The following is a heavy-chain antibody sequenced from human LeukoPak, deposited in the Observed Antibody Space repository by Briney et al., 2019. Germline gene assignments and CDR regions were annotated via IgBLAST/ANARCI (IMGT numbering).Heavy chain of an antibody. CDR3: PRTFYFGDANSDYFPFHY. Sequence: GESLKISCKGSGYIFNNYYIGCVRHVAGKGLEWLWIINPRDSDTTYSPSYQRQATMSVDTSFSTTYLQWSSLRASDTAMYFCPRTFYFGDANSDYFPFHYWGQGTMVTVSS. D-gene: IGHD3-10*01. CDR1: GYIFNNYY. CDR2: INPRDSDT. V-gene: IGHV5-51*01. J-gene: IGHJ4*02.